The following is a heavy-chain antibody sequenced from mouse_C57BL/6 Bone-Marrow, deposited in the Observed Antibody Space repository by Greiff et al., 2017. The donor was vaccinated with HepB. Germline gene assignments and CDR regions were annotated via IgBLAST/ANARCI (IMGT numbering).Heavy chain of an antibody. V-gene: IGHV1-50*01. CDR2: IDPSDSYT. D-gene: IGHD1-1*01. Sequence: QVQLQQPGAELVKPGASVKLSCKASGYTFTSYWMQWVKQRPGQGLEWIGEIDPSDSYTNYNQKFKGKATLTVDTSSSTAYMQLSSLTSEDSAVYYCARNYYGSSYCYWYFDVWGTGTTVTVSS. CDR1: GYTFTSYW. CDR3: ARNYYGSSYCYWYFDV. J-gene: IGHJ1*03.